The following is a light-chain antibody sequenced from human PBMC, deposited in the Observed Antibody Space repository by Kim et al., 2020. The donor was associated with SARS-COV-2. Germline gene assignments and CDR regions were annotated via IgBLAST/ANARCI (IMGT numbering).Light chain of an antibody. Sequence: QGNTAMIHGGWNTIGSKGVHWYQQKPGQAPVLVIYYDSDRPSGIPERFSGSNSGNTATLTISRVEAGDEADYYCQVWDSSSDHWVFGGGTQLTVL. CDR2: YDS. J-gene: IGLJ3*02. V-gene: IGLV3-21*04. CDR1: TIGSKG. CDR3: QVWDSSSDHWV.